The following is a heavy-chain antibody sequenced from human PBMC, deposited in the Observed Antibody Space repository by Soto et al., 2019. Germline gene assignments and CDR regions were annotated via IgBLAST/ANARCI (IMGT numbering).Heavy chain of an antibody. CDR1: GDSVSSNSAA. J-gene: IGHJ4*02. Sequence: PSQTLSLTCAISGDSVSSNSAAWNWIRQSPSRGLEWLGRTYYRSKWYNDYAVSVKSRITINPDTSKNQFSLQLNSVTPEDTAVYYCARDTAGGVESVPSPLYYFDYWGQGTLVTVSS. D-gene: IGHD2-8*02. CDR3: ARDTAGGVESVPSPLYYFDY. V-gene: IGHV6-1*01. CDR2: TYYRSKWYN.